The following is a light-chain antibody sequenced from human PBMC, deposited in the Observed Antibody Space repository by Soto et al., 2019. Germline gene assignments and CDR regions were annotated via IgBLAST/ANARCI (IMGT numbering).Light chain of an antibody. Sequence: EGVMTPSAAALSVSTGERVTLSCRASQSVGKNLAWYQLRPGQGPRLLIYAASDRATDIPVRFSGSGSGTEFTLTISGLQSEDSAVYYCQQYNNWPPRTFGRGTKVEI. CDR2: AAS. J-gene: IGKJ1*01. CDR3: QQYNNWPPRT. V-gene: IGKV3-15*01. CDR1: QSVGKN.